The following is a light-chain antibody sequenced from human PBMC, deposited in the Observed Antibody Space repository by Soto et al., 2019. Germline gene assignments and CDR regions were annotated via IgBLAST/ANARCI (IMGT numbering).Light chain of an antibody. V-gene: IGLV2-14*01. Sequence: QSALTQPASVSGSPGQSITTSCTGTSSDVGGYNYVSWYQQHPGKAPKLMIYEVSNRPSGVSNRFSCSTSGNTASLTISGRQAEDEADYYCSSYTSSSTLYVFGTGTKVTVL. CDR2: EVS. CDR3: SSYTSSSTLYV. CDR1: SSDVGGYNY. J-gene: IGLJ1*01.